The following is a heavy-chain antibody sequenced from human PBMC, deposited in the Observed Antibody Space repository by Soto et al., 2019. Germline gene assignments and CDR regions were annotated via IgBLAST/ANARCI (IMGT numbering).Heavy chain of an antibody. CDR3: AKLQSYSYGPGSYFDY. V-gene: IGHV3-23*01. D-gene: IGHD5-18*01. Sequence: GSALRLFSGAYGFTLSSYAMSWIRQAPGKGLEWVSTISGGGGSTDYVDSVKGRFTISRDNSKNTLYLQMNSLRAEDTAVYYCAKLQSYSYGPGSYFDYWGQGTSVTVPS. CDR1: GFTLSSYA. J-gene: IGHJ4*02. CDR2: ISGGGGST.